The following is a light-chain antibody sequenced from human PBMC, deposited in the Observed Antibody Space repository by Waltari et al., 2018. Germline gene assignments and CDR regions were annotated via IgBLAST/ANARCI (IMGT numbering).Light chain of an antibody. CDR2: AAS. Sequence: IQLTQSPSALSASVGDRVTITCRATQDIYTYLAWYQQEPGKAPKLLIYAASTLQSGVPSSFSGSGSGTDFTLTISSLQPEDFATYYCQQFNSYPRTFGQGTKVEIK. CDR1: QDIYTY. V-gene: IGKV1-9*01. J-gene: IGKJ1*01. CDR3: QQFNSYPRT.